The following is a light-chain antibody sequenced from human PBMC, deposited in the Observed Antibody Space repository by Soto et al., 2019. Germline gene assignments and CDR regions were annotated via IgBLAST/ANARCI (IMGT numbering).Light chain of an antibody. CDR2: GAS. CDR1: QSVSSSY. J-gene: IGKJ1*01. V-gene: IGKV3-15*01. Sequence: EIVLTQSPGTLSLSPGERATLSCRASQSVSSSYLAWYQQKPGQAPRLLIYGASTRATGIPARFTGSGSGTEFTLTISSLQFDDSAVYYCQQYNNRWTFGQGTKVDIK. CDR3: QQYNNRWT.